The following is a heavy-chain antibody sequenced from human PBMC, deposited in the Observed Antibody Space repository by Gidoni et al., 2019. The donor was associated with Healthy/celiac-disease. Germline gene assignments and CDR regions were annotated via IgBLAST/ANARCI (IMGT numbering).Heavy chain of an antibody. J-gene: IGHJ6*02. CDR2: IRYDGSNK. V-gene: IGHV3-30*02. D-gene: IGHD4-4*01. CDR3: AKDLDYTGNYYGMDV. Sequence: QVQLVESGGGVVQPGGSLRLSCAASGFTFTSYGIHWVRQAPGKGLEWVAFIRYDGSNKYYADSVKGRFTISRDNSKNTLYLQMNSLRAEDTAVYYCAKDLDYTGNYYGMDVWGQGTTVTVSS. CDR1: GFTFTSYG.